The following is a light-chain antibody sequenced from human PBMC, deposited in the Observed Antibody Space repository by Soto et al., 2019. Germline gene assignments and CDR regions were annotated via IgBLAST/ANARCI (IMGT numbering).Light chain of an antibody. J-gene: IGKJ1*01. V-gene: IGKV3-20*01. Sequence: IVLTQSPGTLSLSPGARSTLSCRASHSVSSSFLAWFQQKPGQAPRLLIYGASSRATGIPDRFSGSGSGTDFTLTISRLEPEDFAVYYCHQYGGSPRTFGQGTKVDIK. CDR3: HQYGGSPRT. CDR1: HSVSSSF. CDR2: GAS.